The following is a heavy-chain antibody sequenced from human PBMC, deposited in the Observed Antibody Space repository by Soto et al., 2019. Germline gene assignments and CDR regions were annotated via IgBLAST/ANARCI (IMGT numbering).Heavy chain of an antibody. Sequence: QVQLVESGGGLVKPGGSLRLSCAASGFTFSDYYMSWIRQAPGKGLEWVSYISSSGSTIYYADSVKGRFTISRDIAKNSLSLQMNSLRAEDTAVYYCAREVVVPAAKMGAKYFDYWGQGTLLTVSS. CDR1: GFTFSDYY. CDR3: AREVVVPAAKMGAKYFDY. CDR2: ISSSGSTI. D-gene: IGHD2-2*01. V-gene: IGHV3-11*01. J-gene: IGHJ4*02.